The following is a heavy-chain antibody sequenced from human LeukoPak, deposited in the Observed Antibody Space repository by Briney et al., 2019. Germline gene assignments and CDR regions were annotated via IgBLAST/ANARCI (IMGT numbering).Heavy chain of an antibody. Sequence: GGSLRLSCTASGFTFGDYAMNWFRQAPGKGLEWVGFIRSKAYGGTTEYAASVKGRFTISRDDSKRIAYLQMNSLKTEDTAVYYCTRGQPGHYYGSGSYSLPSDYWGQGTLVTVSS. CDR2: IRSKAYGGTT. CDR1: GFTFGDYA. D-gene: IGHD3-10*01. V-gene: IGHV3-49*03. J-gene: IGHJ4*02. CDR3: TRGQPGHYYGSGSYSLPSDY.